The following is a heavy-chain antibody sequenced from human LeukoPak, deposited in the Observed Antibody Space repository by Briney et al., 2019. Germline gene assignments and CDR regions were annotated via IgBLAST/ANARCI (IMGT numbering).Heavy chain of an antibody. CDR2: IIPILGIA. CDR3: ASSYCGGDCYLRYYFDY. V-gene: IGHV1-69*02. D-gene: IGHD2-21*01. CDR1: GGTFSSYT. Sequence: SVKVSCKASGGTFSSYTISWVRQAPGQGLEWMGRIIPILGIANYAQKLQGRVTITADKSTSTAYMELSSLRSEDTAVYYCASSYCGGDCYLRYYFDYWGQGTLVTVSS. J-gene: IGHJ4*02.